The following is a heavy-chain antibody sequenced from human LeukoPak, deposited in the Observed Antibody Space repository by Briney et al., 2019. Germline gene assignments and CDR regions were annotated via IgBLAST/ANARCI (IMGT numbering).Heavy chain of an antibody. CDR2: INPNSGAT. Sequence: ASVKVSCKASGYTFNGYYIHWVRQAPGQGLEWMGWINPNSGATNYAQKFQGRVTMTEDTSTDTAYMELSSLRSEDTAVYYCATWDGSGSYSPTYFDYWGQGTLVTVSS. D-gene: IGHD3-10*01. CDR3: ATWDGSGSYSPTYFDY. V-gene: IGHV1-2*02. J-gene: IGHJ4*02. CDR1: GYTFNGYY.